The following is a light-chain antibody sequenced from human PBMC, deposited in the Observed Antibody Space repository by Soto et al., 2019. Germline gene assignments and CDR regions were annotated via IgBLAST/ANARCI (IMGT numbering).Light chain of an antibody. V-gene: IGLV2-14*01. Sequence: QSALTQPASVSVSPGQSITISCTGTSSDVGGYNYVSWYQQHPGKAPKLMIYEVSNRPSGVSNRFSGSKSGNTASLTISGLQAEDEADYYCSSYTSSSTPGFGTGTKVTVL. CDR3: SSYTSSSTPG. J-gene: IGLJ1*01. CDR1: SSDVGGYNY. CDR2: EVS.